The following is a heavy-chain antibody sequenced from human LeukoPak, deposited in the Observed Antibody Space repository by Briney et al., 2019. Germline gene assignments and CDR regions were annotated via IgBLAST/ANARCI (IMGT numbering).Heavy chain of an antibody. V-gene: IGHV3-64*01. J-gene: IGHJ4*02. CDR2: ISDSGGST. D-gene: IGHD2-21*01. CDR3: ARVSNNYCVDY. Sequence: PGGSLRLSCVASGFTFSNYAMQWVREAPGKGLEYVPAISDSGGSTYYANSVTGKFTISRDNSKNTLYLQMGSLRADDMALYYCARVSNNYCVDYWGQGTLVTVSS. CDR1: GFTFSNYA.